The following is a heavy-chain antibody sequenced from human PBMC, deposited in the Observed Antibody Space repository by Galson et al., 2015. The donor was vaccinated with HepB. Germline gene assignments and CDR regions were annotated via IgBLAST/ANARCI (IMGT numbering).Heavy chain of an antibody. CDR1: GYTFTSYG. CDR3: ARDRDYYDSRSFDY. V-gene: IGHV1-18*01. Sequence: SVKVSCKASGYTFTSYGISWVRQAPGQGLEWMGWISAYNGNTNYAQKLQGRVTMTTDTSTSTAYMEPRSLRSDDTAVYYCARDRDYYDSRSFDYWGQGTLVTVSS. D-gene: IGHD3-22*01. J-gene: IGHJ4*02. CDR2: ISAYNGNT.